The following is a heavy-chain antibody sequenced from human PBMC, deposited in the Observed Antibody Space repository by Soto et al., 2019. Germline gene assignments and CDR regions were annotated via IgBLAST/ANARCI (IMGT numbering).Heavy chain of an antibody. CDR3: ARATWAGGGSLPFDY. Sequence: EVQLVESGGGLVQPGGSLRLSCAASGFTFSSYQMNWVRQAPGKGLEWVSYISSSGSSIYYADSVKGRFTISRDNAKNSVYLQMNSLRAEDTAVYYCARATWAGGGSLPFDYWGQGTLVTVSS. V-gene: IGHV3-48*03. J-gene: IGHJ4*02. CDR1: GFTFSSYQ. CDR2: ISSSGSSI. D-gene: IGHD2-15*01.